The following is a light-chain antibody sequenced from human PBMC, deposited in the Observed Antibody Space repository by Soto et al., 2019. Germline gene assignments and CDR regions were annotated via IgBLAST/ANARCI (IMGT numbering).Light chain of an antibody. CDR2: GAS. CDR3: QQYVSSPPIT. Sequence: EIVLPQSPGTLSLSPGERAALSCRASQCVSSSDLAWYQQKPGQATRLLIYGASNRDTGITDMLGGCRSGTDFSVTIRRLGAEDFAVYYCQQYVSSPPITFGQGPKLEI. CDR1: QCVSSSD. V-gene: IGKV3-20*01. J-gene: IGKJ2*01.